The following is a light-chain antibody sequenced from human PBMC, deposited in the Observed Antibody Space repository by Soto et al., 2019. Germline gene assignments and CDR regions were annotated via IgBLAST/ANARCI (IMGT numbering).Light chain of an antibody. CDR3: QQYHSSHT. J-gene: IGKJ1*01. Sequence: EIGLTQSPGTLSLSPGERATLSCRASQSVSSNYLAWYQQKPGQAPRLLIYGASSRATGIPDRFSGSGSGTDFTLTISRLEPEDFAVYYCQQYHSSHTFGQGTKVDI. V-gene: IGKV3-20*01. CDR2: GAS. CDR1: QSVSSNY.